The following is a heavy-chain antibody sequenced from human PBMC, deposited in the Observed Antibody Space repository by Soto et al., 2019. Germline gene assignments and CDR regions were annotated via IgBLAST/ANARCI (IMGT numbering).Heavy chain of an antibody. CDR2: IKGKVDGGAT. D-gene: IGHD3-16*01. CDR3: TTDVTGAYGGDY. CDR1: GLTFSGAW. Sequence: EVQLVESGGNLVNPGGSLRLSCATSGLTFSGAWLSWVRQAPGKGLEWVGRIKGKVDGGATDYAAPVKGRFVISRDYSKDTLYLQINSLKTEDTAVYCCTTDVTGAYGGDYWGQGTLVTVSS. V-gene: IGHV3-15*01. J-gene: IGHJ4*02.